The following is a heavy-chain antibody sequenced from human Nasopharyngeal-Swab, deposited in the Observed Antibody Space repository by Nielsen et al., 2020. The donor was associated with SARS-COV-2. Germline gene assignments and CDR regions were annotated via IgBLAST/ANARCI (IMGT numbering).Heavy chain of an antibody. Sequence: SETLSLTCAVSGASISSTRYYWDWIRQPPGKGLEWIGSVYYSGGPYYNPSLKSRVSISSDTSKNQFSLKLTSLPAADTAVYYCERSVSTMIVVIRYFDYLGQGTLVTVSS. CDR3: ERSVSTMIVVIRYFDY. CDR2: VYYSGGP. J-gene: IGHJ4*02. D-gene: IGHD3-22*01. CDR1: GASISSTRYY. V-gene: IGHV4-39*01.